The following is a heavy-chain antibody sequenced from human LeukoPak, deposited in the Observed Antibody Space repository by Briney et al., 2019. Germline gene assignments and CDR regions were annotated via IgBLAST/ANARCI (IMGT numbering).Heavy chain of an antibody. CDR3: AEKLWFGEPYYFDY. D-gene: IGHD3-10*01. CDR1: GFTFSSYA. CDR2: TSGSNT. J-gene: IGHJ4*02. Sequence: GGSLRLSCAASGFTFSSYAMSWVRQAPGKGLEWVSGTSGSNTYYADSVKGRFTISRDNSKNTLYLQMNSLRAEDTAVYYCAEKLWFGEPYYFDYWGQGTLVTVSS. V-gene: IGHV3-23*01.